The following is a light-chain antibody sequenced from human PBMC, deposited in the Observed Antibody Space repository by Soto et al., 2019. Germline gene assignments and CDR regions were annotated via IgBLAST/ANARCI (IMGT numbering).Light chain of an antibody. J-gene: IGLJ3*02. CDR3: YSYAGRNMWV. V-gene: IGLV2-8*01. CDR2: GVT. Sequence: QSALAQPPSASGSPGQSVTISCTGSGSDIGAYNFVSWYQQHPGKAPKLMIFGVTERPSGVPDRCSGSKSGNTASLTVSGLQADDEAVYYCYSYAGRNMWVFGGGTKLTVL. CDR1: GSDIGAYNF.